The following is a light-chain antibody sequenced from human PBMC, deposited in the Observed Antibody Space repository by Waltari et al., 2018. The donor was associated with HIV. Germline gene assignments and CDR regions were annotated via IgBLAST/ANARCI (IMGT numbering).Light chain of an antibody. CDR1: QSISSW. CDR3: QQYNSYSIT. CDR2: KAS. Sequence: DIQMTQSPPTLSASLGDRVTITCRASQSISSWLAWYQQKPGKAPKLLIYKASSLESGVPSRFSGSGSGTEFTLTISSLQPDDFATYYCQQYNSYSITFGQGTRLEIK. V-gene: IGKV1-5*03. J-gene: IGKJ5*01.